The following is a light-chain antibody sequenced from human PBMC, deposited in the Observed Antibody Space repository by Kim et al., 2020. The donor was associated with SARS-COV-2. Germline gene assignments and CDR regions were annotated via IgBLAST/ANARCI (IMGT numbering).Light chain of an antibody. CDR3: HQYGNSPLT. J-gene: IGKJ4*01. Sequence: EIVLTQSPGTLSLSPGERATLSCRASQSIKGRYLAWYQQKPGQAPRLLIYGASRRTTGIPDRFSGSGSGTNFTLTISRLEPEDFEMYYCHQYGNSPLTFGGETKVDIK. V-gene: IGKV3-20*01. CDR1: QSIKGRY. CDR2: GAS.